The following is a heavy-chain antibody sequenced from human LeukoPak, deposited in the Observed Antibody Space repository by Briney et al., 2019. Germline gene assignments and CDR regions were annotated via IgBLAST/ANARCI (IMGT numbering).Heavy chain of an antibody. Sequence: PSETLSLTCGISGASISTYYWSWIRQPPGKGLEWIGYISNSGSTKYISSLKSRATISVDVSRNQFSLKLSSVTAADTAVYYCARHVGYYGSGSYLFDYWGQGTLVTVSS. J-gene: IGHJ4*02. V-gene: IGHV4-59*01. CDR2: ISNSGST. CDR1: GASISTYY. CDR3: ARHVGYYGSGSYLFDY. D-gene: IGHD3-10*01.